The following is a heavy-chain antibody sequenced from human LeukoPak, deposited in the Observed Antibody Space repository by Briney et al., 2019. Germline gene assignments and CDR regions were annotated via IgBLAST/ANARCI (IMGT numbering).Heavy chain of an antibody. CDR1: GFTFSSYS. J-gene: IGHJ4*02. D-gene: IGHD4-17*01. CDR2: ISSSSSYI. V-gene: IGHV3-21*01. CDR3: ARSQPGAVSALDH. Sequence: GGSLRLSCAASGFTFSSYSMNWVRQAPGKGLEWVSSISSSSSYIYYADSVKGRFTISRDNAKNSLYLQMNSLRAEDTAVYYCARSQPGAVSALDHWGQGTLVTVSS.